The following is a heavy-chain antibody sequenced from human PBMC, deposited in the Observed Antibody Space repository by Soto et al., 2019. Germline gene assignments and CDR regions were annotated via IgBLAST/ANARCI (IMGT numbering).Heavy chain of an antibody. Sequence: SETLSLTCTVSGGSISSGGYYWSWIRQHPGKGLEWIGYIYYSGSTYYNPSLKSRVTISVDTSKNHFSLKLSSVTAADTALYYCARRSNPLYNWNYDNWFDPWGQGTLVTVSS. CDR3: ARRSNPLYNWNYDNWFDP. V-gene: IGHV4-31*03. CDR2: IYYSGST. D-gene: IGHD1-7*01. J-gene: IGHJ5*02. CDR1: GGSISSGGYY.